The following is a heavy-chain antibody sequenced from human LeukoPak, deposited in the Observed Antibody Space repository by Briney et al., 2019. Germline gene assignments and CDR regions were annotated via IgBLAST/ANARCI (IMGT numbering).Heavy chain of an antibody. D-gene: IGHD2-21*02. CDR3: AAELYRGGDCCHFDQ. CDR1: GFTFASSA. Sequence: SVNVSCKASGFTFASSAIQWVRQARGQRLEWIGWIGDGSGNTNFLQTLQGRLTITRDMSTSTAYIELSSLTSEDTAVYYCAAELYRGGDCCHFDQWGQGTLVTVSS. J-gene: IGHJ4*02. V-gene: IGHV1-58*02. CDR2: IGDGSGNT.